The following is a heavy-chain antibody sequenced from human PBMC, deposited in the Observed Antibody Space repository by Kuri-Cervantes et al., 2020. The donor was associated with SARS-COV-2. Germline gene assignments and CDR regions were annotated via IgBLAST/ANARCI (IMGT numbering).Heavy chain of an antibody. CDR3: ATGLVDARSPLPSHYYGLSV. Sequence: ASVKVSCKASGGTFSSYAISWVRLAPGKGLEWMGGFDPEDGERVSAQKFQGRVTMTEDTSTDTAYLELRSLRSDDTAVYYCATGLVDARSPLPSHYYGLSVWGQGTTVTVSS. D-gene: IGHD2-8*01. CDR2: FDPEDGER. J-gene: IGHJ6*02. CDR1: GGTFSSYA. V-gene: IGHV1-24*01.